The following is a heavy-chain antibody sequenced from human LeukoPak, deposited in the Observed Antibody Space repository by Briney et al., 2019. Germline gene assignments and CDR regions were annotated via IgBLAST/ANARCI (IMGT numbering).Heavy chain of an antibody. CDR1: GFTFSSYA. J-gene: IGHJ4*02. Sequence: GGSLRLSCAASGFTFSSYAMHWVRQAPGEGLEWVAVISYDGSNKYYADSVKGRFTISRDNSKNSLYLQMNSLRADDTALYYCAKGLVDTSGYYSSPLDYWGQGTLVTVSS. CDR2: ISYDGSNK. CDR3: AKGLVDTSGYYSSPLDY. D-gene: IGHD3-22*01. V-gene: IGHV3-30*01.